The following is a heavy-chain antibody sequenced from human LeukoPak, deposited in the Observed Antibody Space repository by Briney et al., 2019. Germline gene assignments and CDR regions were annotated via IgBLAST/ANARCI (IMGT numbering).Heavy chain of an antibody. CDR2: IYHTGTT. CDR1: GGSMSNGNW. J-gene: IGHJ4*02. CDR3: ATRSPLVDAIL. Sequence: SETLSLTCFVSGGSMSNGNWYTWVRQPPGKGLEWIGEIYHTGTTNYNASLESRVTISIDESTNRFSLNLRSVTAADTAVYYCATRSPLVDAILWGQGTLVTVSS. D-gene: IGHD1-26*01. V-gene: IGHV4/OR15-8*02.